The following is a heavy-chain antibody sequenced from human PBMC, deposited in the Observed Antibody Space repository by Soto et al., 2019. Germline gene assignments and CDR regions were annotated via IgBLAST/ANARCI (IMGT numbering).Heavy chain of an antibody. CDR3: ARDPGSGSYAVY. J-gene: IGHJ4*02. CDR2: IWYDGSNK. D-gene: IGHD3-10*01. V-gene: IGHV3-33*01. CDR1: GFTFSSYG. Sequence: QVQLVESGGGVVQPGRSLRLSCAASGFTFSSYGMHWVRQAPGKGLEWVAVIWYDGSNKYYADSVKGRFTISRDNSKNTLYLQMNSLRAEGMAVYYCARDPGSGSYAVYWGQGTLVTV.